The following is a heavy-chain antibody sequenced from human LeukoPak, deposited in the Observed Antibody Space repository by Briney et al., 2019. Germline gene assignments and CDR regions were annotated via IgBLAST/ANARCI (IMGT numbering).Heavy chain of an antibody. D-gene: IGHD3-16*01. V-gene: IGHV4-39*07. J-gene: IGHJ4*02. CDR2: IYYSGST. CDR1: GGSISSSSYY. Sequence: SETLSLTCTVSGGSISSSSYYWGWIRQPPGKGLEWIGSIYYSGSTYYNPSLKSRVTISVDTSKNQFSLKLSSVTAADTAVYYCARDRGEPILDYWGQGTLVTVSS. CDR3: ARDRGEPILDY.